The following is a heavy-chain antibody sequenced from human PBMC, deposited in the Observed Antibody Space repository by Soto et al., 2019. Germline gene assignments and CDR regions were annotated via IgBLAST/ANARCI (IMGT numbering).Heavy chain of an antibody. CDR1: GGSISSSSYY. CDR3: ARIRITIFGVVTYYYYYYMDV. CDR2: IYYSGST. J-gene: IGHJ6*03. V-gene: IGHV4-39*01. D-gene: IGHD3-3*01. Sequence: SETLSLTCTVSGGSISSSSYYWGWIRQPPGKGLEWIGSIYYSGSTYYNPSLKSRVTISVDTSKNQFSLKLSSVTAADTAVYYCARIRITIFGVVTYYYYYYMDVWGKGTTVTVSS.